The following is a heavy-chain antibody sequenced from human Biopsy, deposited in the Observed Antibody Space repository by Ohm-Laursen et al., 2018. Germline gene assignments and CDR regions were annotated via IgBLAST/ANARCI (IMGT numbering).Heavy chain of an antibody. CDR3: ARESALAGDFDS. D-gene: IGHD6-19*01. CDR2: ISNIGST. Sequence: SETLSLTYTVSGGSIISYYWTRIRQPPGKGLEWLGYISNIGSTNYNPSLKSRVTISVDTSKNHFSLKLTSVTAADTAVYYCARESALAGDFDSWGQGTLVTVSS. V-gene: IGHV4-59*01. J-gene: IGHJ4*02. CDR1: GGSIISYY.